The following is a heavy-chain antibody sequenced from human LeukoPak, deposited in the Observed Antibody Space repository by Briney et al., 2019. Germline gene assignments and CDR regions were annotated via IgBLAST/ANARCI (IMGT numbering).Heavy chain of an antibody. V-gene: IGHV4-4*07. CDR1: GGSISSYY. CDR3: ARVALWFGELTHYFDY. D-gene: IGHD3-10*01. Sequence: PSETLSLTCTVSGGSISSYYWSWIRQPAGKGLEWIGRIYTSGSTNYNPSLKSRVTMSVDTSKNQFSLKLSSVTAADTVVYYCARVALWFGELTHYFDYWGQGTLVTVSS. J-gene: IGHJ4*02. CDR2: IYTSGST.